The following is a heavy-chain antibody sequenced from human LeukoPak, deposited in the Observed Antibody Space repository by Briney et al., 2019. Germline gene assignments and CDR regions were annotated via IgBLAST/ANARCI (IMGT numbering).Heavy chain of an antibody. Sequence: GGSLRPSCAASGFTFSSYAMSWVRQAPGKGLEWVSTISGTGGTTYYADSVKGRFTISRDNSKNTLYLQMNSLRVEDTAVYYCAKESPQFDYWGQGTLVTVSS. V-gene: IGHV3-23*01. J-gene: IGHJ4*02. CDR1: GFTFSSYA. CDR2: ISGTGGTT. CDR3: AKESPQFDY.